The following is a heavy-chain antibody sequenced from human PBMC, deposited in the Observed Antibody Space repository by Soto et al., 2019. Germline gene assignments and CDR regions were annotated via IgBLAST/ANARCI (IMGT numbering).Heavy chain of an antibody. CDR3: RRCYSDFGY. CDR2: ISNTCCSI. CDR1: CFTFSDDE. J-gene: IGHJ4*02. V-gene: IGHV3-48*03. D-gene: IGHD4-4*01. Sequence: GGSLRLSCAASCFTFSDDEMNCVRQAPWNGLEWVAFISNTCCSIYYSDSVMGRVAMSRDNAESSLCLQMNSLGAGHTAVYYCRRCYSDFGYWGQGNLGVFSS.